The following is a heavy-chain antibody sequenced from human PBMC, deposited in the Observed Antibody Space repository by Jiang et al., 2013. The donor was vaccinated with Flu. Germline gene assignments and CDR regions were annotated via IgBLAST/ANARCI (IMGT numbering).Heavy chain of an antibody. D-gene: IGHD6-13*01. CDR3: VRDQSIAAAGRVYYYYYGMDV. J-gene: IGHJ6*02. Sequence: TLSLTCTVSGGSISSSSYYWGWIRQPPGKGLEWIGSIYYSGSTYYNPSLKSRVTISVDTSKNQFSLKLSSVTAADTAVYYCVRDQSIAAAGRVYYYYYGMDVWGQGTTVTVSS. CDR2: IYYSGST. CDR1: GGSISSSSYY. V-gene: IGHV4-39*02.